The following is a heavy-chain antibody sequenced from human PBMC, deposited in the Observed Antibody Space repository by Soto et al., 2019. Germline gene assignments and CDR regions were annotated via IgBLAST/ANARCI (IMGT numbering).Heavy chain of an antibody. D-gene: IGHD3-10*01. V-gene: IGHV1-69*13. CDR2: IIPIFGTA. CDR1: GGTFSSYA. J-gene: IGHJ4*02. Sequence: ASVKVSCKASGGTFSSYAISWVRQAPGQGLEWMGGIIPIFGTANYAQKFQGRVTITADESTSTAYMELSSLRSEDTAVYYCARDPRRFPLDYWGQGTLLTVSS. CDR3: ARDPRRFPLDY.